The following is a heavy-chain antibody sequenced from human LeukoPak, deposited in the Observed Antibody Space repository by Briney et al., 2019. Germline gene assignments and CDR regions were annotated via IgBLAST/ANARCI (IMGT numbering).Heavy chain of an antibody. CDR3: ARHLSPAAFDNWFDP. J-gene: IGHJ5*02. CDR1: GGSISSSSYY. D-gene: IGHD2-2*01. CDR2: IYYSGST. V-gene: IGHV4-39*01. Sequence: SETLSLTCTVSGGSISSSSYYSGWIRQPPGKGLEWIGSIYYSGSTYYNPSLKSRVTISVDTSKNQFSLKLSSVTAADTAVYYCARHLSPAAFDNWFDPWGQGTLVTVSS.